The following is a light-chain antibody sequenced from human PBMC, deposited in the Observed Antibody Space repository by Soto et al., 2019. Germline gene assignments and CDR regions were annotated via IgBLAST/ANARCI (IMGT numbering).Light chain of an antibody. CDR2: MNN. CDR1: SSNIGGNF. Sequence: QSVLTQPPSASGTPGQTVTISCSGSSSNIGGNFVSWYQHVPGTAPKVLIFMNNHRPSGVADPFSGSKSGTSASLAIRGLRSEDESDYYCAAWDDSLEGVLFGGGTKLTVL. CDR3: AAWDDSLEGVL. V-gene: IGLV1-47*01. J-gene: IGLJ2*01.